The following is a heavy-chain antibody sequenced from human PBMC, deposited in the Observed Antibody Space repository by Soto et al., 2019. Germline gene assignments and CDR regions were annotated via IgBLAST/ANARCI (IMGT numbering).Heavy chain of an antibody. CDR2: IYYSGST. CDR3: ARTWGSXNDY. CDR1: GGSLSSYY. V-gene: IGHV4-59*01. D-gene: IGHD3-16*01. Sequence: SETLSLSCVVSGGSLSSYYWSWIRQPPGKGLEWIGYIYYSGSTNYNPSLKSRLTISVDTSKNQFSLKLSSVTAADTAVYYCARTWGSXNDYWGRGTLVTVSS. J-gene: IGHJ4*02.